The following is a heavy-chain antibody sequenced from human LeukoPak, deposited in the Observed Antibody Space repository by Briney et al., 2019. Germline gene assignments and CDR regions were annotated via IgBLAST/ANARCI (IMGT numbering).Heavy chain of an antibody. J-gene: IGHJ4*02. D-gene: IGHD6-13*01. CDR3: ARDSRSIGSSWYYFDY. CDR2: IYSGGST. CDR1: GFTVSSNY. Sequence: GGSLRLSCAASGFTVSSNYMSWVRQAPGKGLEWVSVIYSGGSTYYADSVKGRFTISRDNSKNTLYLQMYSLRAEDTAVYYCARDSRSIGSSWYYFDYWGQGTLVTVSS. V-gene: IGHV3-53*01.